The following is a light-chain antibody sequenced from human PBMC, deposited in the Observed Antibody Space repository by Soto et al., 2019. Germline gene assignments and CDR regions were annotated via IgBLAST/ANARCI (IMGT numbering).Light chain of an antibody. V-gene: IGKV1-12*02. CDR1: QDINSS. CDR3: QQGSNFLFT. CDR2: AAS. Sequence: DIQMTQSPASVSASVGDRVTITCRASQDINSSLAWYQQKPGIAPKLVISAASTLESGVPSRFSGSGSGTDFTLTISSLQPEDYATYYCQQGSNFLFTFGGGTKVQSK. J-gene: IGKJ4*01.